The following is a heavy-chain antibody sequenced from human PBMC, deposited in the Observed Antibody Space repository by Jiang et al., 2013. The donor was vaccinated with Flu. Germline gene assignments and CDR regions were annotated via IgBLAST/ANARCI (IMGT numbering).Heavy chain of an antibody. CDR2: IIPIFGTA. CDR3: AITAYYYGSAIYYYYYYMDV. D-gene: IGHD3-10*01. V-gene: IGHV1-69*06. Sequence: GAEVKKPGSSVKVSCKASGGTFSSYAISWVRQAPGQGLEWMGGIIPIFGTANYAQKFQGRVTITADKSTSTAYMELSSLRSEDTAVYYCAITAYYYGSAIYYYYYYMDVWGKGTTVTVSS. J-gene: IGHJ6*03. CDR1: GGTFSSYA.